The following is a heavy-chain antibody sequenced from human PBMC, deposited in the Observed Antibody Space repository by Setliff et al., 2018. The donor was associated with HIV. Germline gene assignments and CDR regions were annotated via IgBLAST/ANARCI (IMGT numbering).Heavy chain of an antibody. V-gene: IGHV1-2*02. J-gene: IGHJ4*02. Sequence: ASVKVSCKASGYSFTDNYIHWVRQAPGQGLEWMGWISPDTDGINYAQQFQGRLTLTRDTSVSTAYMVPSGLNSDDTAVYFCAREIAGDEYFDYWGQGTLVTVSS. CDR2: ISPDTDGI. CDR1: GYSFTDNY. CDR3: AREIAGDEYFDY. D-gene: IGHD7-27*01.